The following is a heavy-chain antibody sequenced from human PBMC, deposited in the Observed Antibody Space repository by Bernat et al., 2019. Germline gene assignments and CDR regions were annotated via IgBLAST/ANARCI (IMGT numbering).Heavy chain of an antibody. CDR3: AKGKQHSTYDYGMDV. Sequence: EVQLLESGGGLVQPGGSLRLSCAASGFTFSSYAMSWVRQAPGKGLEWVSGISGSGGTTYYADSVKGRFTISRDNSKNTLYLQMNSLRAEDTAVYYCAKGKQHSTYDYGMDVWGQGTTVTVSS. D-gene: IGHD6-13*01. V-gene: IGHV3-23*01. CDR2: ISGSGGTT. CDR1: GFTFSSYA. J-gene: IGHJ6*02.